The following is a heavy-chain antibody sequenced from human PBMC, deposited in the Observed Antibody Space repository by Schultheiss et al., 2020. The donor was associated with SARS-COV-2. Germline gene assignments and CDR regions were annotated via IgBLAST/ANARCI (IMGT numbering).Heavy chain of an antibody. D-gene: IGHD4-17*01. V-gene: IGHV4-61*08. CDR1: GGSISSGGYY. CDR2: IYYSGST. CDR3: ARNKYGDYVFGY. J-gene: IGHJ4*02. Sequence: SQTHSLTCTVSGGSISSGGYYWSWIRQPPGKGLEWIGYIYYSGSTNYNPSLKSRVTISVDTSKNQFSLKLSSVTAADTAVYYCARNKYGDYVFGYWGQGTLVTVSS.